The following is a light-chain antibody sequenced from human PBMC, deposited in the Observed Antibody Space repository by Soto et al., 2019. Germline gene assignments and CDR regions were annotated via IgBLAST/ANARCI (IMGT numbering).Light chain of an antibody. V-gene: IGKV3-20*01. CDR2: GAF. CDR3: QRYGTSRVT. Sequence: EIVLTQSPGTLSLSPGERATLSCRASESVTSNQLAWYQQKPGQAPRLLIYGAFIRASGIPDRFSGSGSGKDFTLTISALEPEDFAVYYCQRYGTSRVTFGQGTKLEIK. J-gene: IGKJ2*01. CDR1: ESVTSNQ.